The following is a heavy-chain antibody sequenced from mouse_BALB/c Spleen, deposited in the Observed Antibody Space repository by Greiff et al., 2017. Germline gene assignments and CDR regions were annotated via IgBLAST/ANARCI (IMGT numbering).Heavy chain of an antibody. J-gene: IGHJ2*01. CDR3: ARLGGYYPYYFDY. D-gene: IGHD2-3*01. V-gene: IGHV5-12-2*01. CDR1: GFTFSSYT. Sequence: EVKLVESGGGLVQPGGSLKLSCAASGFTFSSYTMSWVRQTPEKRLEWVAYISNGGGSTYYPDTVKGRFTISRDNAKNTLYLQMSSLKSEDTAMYYCARLGGYYPYYFDYWGQGTTLTVSS. CDR2: ISNGGGST.